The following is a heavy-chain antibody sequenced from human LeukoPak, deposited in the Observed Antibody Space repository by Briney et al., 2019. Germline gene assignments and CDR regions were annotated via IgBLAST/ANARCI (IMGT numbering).Heavy chain of an antibody. CDR1: GFTFSSYW. D-gene: IGHD3-3*01. V-gene: IGHV3-74*01. Sequence: GGSLRLSCAASGFTFSSYWMHWVRQAPGKGLVWVSRINSYWSSTSYADSVKGRFTISRDNAKNTLYLQMNSPRAEDTAVYYCAITRTYYDFWSGSGDAFDIWGQGTMVTVSS. J-gene: IGHJ3*02. CDR2: INSYWSST. CDR3: AITRTYYDFWSGSGDAFDI.